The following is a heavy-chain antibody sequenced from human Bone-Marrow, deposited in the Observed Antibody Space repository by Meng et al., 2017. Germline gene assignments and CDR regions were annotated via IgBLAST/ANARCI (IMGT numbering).Heavy chain of an antibody. Sequence: QRRGSGPGWVMPSGPRPLACAVPGVSISSSHWWGWVRQPPGKGLEWIGEIYHDGSTNYTPSLKSRVTISVDKSKNQFSLKLSSVTAADTAVYYCARAAYDIWSGYAPWGQGSLVTVSS. CDR3: ARAAYDIWSGYAP. CDR1: GVSISSSHW. J-gene: IGHJ5*02. D-gene: IGHD3-3*01. CDR2: IYHDGST. V-gene: IGHV4-4*02.